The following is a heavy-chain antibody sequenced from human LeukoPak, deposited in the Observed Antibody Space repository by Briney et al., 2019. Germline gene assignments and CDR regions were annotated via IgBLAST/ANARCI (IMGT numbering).Heavy chain of an antibody. V-gene: IGHV1-18*01. J-gene: IGHJ4*02. Sequence: ASVKVSCKASGYTFTSYGITWVRQAPGQGLEWMGWINGHNGNTQYAQNLQDRITMTTDTSSTTVYMELRSLKSDDTAVYYCAKAPSAHWPSDYWGQGTLVTVSS. CDR2: INGHNGNT. D-gene: IGHD1-1*01. CDR1: GYTFTSYG. CDR3: AKAPSAHWPSDY.